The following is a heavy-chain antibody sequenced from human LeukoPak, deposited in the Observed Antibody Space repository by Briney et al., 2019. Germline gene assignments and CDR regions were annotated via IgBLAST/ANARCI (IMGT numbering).Heavy chain of an antibody. V-gene: IGHV3-23*01. D-gene: IGHD6-19*01. CDR3: AKDLDGSGMYGGTDS. CDR1: GFTFSYYG. CDR2: ITASARTT. Sequence: GGTLRLSCAASGFTFSYYGMNWVRQAPGKGLEWVSGITASARTTYYADSVKGRFTIYSDNSKNTLSLQMSSLRAEDTAVYYCAKDLDGSGMYGGTDSWGQGTPVTVSS. J-gene: IGHJ4*02.